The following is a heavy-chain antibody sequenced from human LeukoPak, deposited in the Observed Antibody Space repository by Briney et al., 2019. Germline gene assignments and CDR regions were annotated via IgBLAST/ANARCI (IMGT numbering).Heavy chain of an antibody. Sequence: ASVKVSCKASGYTFTSYAMHWVRQAPGQRLEWMGWINAGNGNTKYSQKFQGRVTITRDTSASTAYMELSSLRSEDTAVYYCASRYFDWLSLDYYYYGMDVWGQGTTVTVSS. CDR3: ASRYFDWLSLDYYYYGMDV. V-gene: IGHV1-3*01. J-gene: IGHJ6*02. CDR1: GYTFTSYA. D-gene: IGHD3-9*01. CDR2: INAGNGNT.